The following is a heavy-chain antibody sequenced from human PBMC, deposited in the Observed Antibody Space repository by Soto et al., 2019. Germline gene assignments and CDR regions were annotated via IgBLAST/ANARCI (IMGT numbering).Heavy chain of an antibody. J-gene: IGHJ1*01. CDR3: VQSRLPSSGWYSHA. CDR2: IYWDDDK. Sequence: QITLKESGPTLVKPTQTLTLTCTFSGFSLSTSGVGVGWIRQPPGKALEWLALIYWDDDKRYSPSLKSRLTTXKXTXXPQVVLTSTTMGPVATATDYCVQSRLPSSGWYSHAWGQGTLVIVSS. CDR1: GFSLSTSGVG. D-gene: IGHD6-19*01. V-gene: IGHV2-5*02.